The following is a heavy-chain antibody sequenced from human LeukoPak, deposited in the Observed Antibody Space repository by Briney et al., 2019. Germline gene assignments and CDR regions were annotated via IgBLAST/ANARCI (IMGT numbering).Heavy chain of an antibody. CDR3: ARVGYCSSTSCFDWFDP. Sequence: GASVKVSCKASGYTFTGYYMHWVRQAPGQGLEWIRWINPNSGGTNYAQKFQGRVTMTRDTSISTAYMELSRLRSDDTAVYYCARVGYCSSTSCFDWFDPWGQGTLVTVSS. CDR1: GYTFTGYY. V-gene: IGHV1-2*02. D-gene: IGHD2-2*03. CDR2: INPNSGGT. J-gene: IGHJ5*02.